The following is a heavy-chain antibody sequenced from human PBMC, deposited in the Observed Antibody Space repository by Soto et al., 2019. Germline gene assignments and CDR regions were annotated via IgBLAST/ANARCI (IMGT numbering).Heavy chain of an antibody. D-gene: IGHD1-1*01. V-gene: IGHV3-30*18. CDR3: AKDLGPIQYNFFQY. CDR1: GFTFRSYG. CDR2: MSYDGSNE. Sequence: PGGSLRLSCAASGFTFRSYGMHWVRQAPGKGLEWVAVMSYDGSNEYYADSAKGRFTISRDNSKNTLYLQMNSLRAEDTAVYYCAKDLGPIQYNFFQYWGQGTLVTVSS. J-gene: IGHJ4*02.